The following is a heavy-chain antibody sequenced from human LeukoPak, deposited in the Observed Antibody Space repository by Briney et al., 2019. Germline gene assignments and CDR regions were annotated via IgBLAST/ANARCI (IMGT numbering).Heavy chain of an antibody. CDR3: ARVPYSYYYGMDV. CDR2: IYSGGST. J-gene: IGHJ6*02. CDR1: GFTFSNAW. V-gene: IGHV3-53*01. Sequence: GGSLRLSCAASGFTFSNAWMSWVRQAPGKGLEWVSIIYSGGSTYYADSVKGRFTISRDNSKNTLYLQMNSLRAEDTAAYYCARVPYSYYYGMDVWGQGTTVTVSS. D-gene: IGHD1-1*01.